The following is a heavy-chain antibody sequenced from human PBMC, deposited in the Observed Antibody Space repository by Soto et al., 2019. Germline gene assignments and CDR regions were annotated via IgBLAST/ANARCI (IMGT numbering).Heavy chain of an antibody. V-gene: IGHV4-59*01. J-gene: IGHJ4*02. Sequence: SETLSLTCTVSGGSISSYYWSWIRQPPGKGLEWIGYIYYSGSTNYNPSLKSRVTISVDTSKNQFSLKLSSVTAADTAVYYCARQPIAARPFDYWGQGTLVTVSS. CDR3: ARQPIAARPFDY. CDR2: IYYSGST. CDR1: GGSISSYY. D-gene: IGHD6-6*01.